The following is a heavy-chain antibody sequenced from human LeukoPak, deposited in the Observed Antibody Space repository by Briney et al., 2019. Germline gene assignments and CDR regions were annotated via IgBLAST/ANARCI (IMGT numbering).Heavy chain of an antibody. CDR2: ISGSGGST. CDR3: AKDRVAVAGLYNWFDP. J-gene: IGHJ5*02. V-gene: IGHV3-23*01. Sequence: PGRSLRLSCAASGFTFSSYAMSWVRQAPGKGLEWVSAISGSGGSTYYADSVKGRFTISRDNSKNTLYLQMNSLKAEDTAVYYCAKDRVAVAGLYNWFDPWGQGTLVTVSS. CDR1: GFTFSSYA. D-gene: IGHD6-19*01.